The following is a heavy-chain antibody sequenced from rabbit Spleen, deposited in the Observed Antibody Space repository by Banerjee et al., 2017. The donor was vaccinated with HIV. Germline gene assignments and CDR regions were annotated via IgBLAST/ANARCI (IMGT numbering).Heavy chain of an antibody. Sequence: LQESGGGLVQPGGSLTLTCTTSGFSFSGSYYMSWFRQAPGKGLEYIGYITYVGSTYYATWVNGRFTISKTSSTVDLKMTSLTAADTATYFCARDRGSGWDLWGPGTLVTVS. CDR1: GFSFSGSYY. CDR3: ARDRGSGWDL. D-gene: IGHD4-1*01. J-gene: IGHJ4*01. V-gene: IGHV1S37*01. CDR2: ITYVGST.